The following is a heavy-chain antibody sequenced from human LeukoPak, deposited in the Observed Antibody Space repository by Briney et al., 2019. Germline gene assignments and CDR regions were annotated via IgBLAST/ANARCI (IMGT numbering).Heavy chain of an antibody. D-gene: IGHD3-10*01. CDR1: GYTFTSYG. Sequence: ASVKVSCKASGYTFTSYGISWVRQAPGQVLEWMGCISAYNGNTNYAQKLQGRVTMTTDTSTSTAYMELRSLRSDDTAVYYCARDHDDYYGSESYLDAFDIWGQGTMVTVSS. V-gene: IGHV1-18*01. CDR3: ARDHDDYYGSESYLDAFDI. J-gene: IGHJ3*02. CDR2: ISAYNGNT.